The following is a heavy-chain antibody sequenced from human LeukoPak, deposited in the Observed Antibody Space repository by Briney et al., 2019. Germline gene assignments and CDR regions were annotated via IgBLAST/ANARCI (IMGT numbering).Heavy chain of an antibody. CDR3: ARDLAFCSSTSCPGFDP. J-gene: IGHJ5*02. V-gene: IGHV1-18*01. Sequence: GASVRVSYKASGYTFTNYGISWVRQAPGQGLEWMGWISAYNGNTNYAQKLQGRVTMTTDTSTSTAYMELRSLRSDDTAVYYCARDLAFCSSTSCPGFDPWGQGTLVTVSS. CDR1: GYTFTNYG. CDR2: ISAYNGNT. D-gene: IGHD2-2*01.